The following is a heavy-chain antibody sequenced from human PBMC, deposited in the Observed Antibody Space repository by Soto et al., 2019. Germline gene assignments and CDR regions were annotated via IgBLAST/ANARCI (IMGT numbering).Heavy chain of an antibody. V-gene: IGHV3-23*01. Sequence: EVQLLESGGGLVQPGGSLRLSCAASGFTFSSYAMSWVRQAPGQWLEWVSAISGSGGSTYYADSVKGRFTISRDNSKNTLYLQMNSLRAADTAVYYCAKYGGGKGKGYFDYWGQGTLVTVSS. CDR2: ISGSGGST. CDR1: GFTFSSYA. D-gene: IGHD2-15*01. J-gene: IGHJ4*02. CDR3: AKYGGGKGKGYFDY.